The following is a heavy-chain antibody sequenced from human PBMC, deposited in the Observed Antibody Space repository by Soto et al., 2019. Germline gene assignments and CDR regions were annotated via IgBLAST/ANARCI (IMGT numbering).Heavy chain of an antibody. J-gene: IGHJ4*02. D-gene: IGHD3-10*01. CDR3: ARHYYGSGSYLPTFDY. CDR1: NGSISSTTYF. CDR2: ISYSGST. V-gene: IGHV4-39*01. Sequence: SETLSLTCTVSNGSISSTTYFWGWIRQPPGKGLEWIGSISYSGSTFYNPSLKSRVTISVETSKNQFSLKLSSMTAADTAVYYCARHYYGSGSYLPTFDYWGQGTLVTVSS.